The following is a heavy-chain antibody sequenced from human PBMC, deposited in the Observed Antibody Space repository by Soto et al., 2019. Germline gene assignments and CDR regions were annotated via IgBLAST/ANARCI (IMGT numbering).Heavy chain of an antibody. CDR3: ASSKDGSGSFDMDV. D-gene: IGHD3-10*01. CDR1: GGSFSGYY. V-gene: IGHV4-34*01. Sequence: SETLSLTCAVYGGSFSGYYWSWIRQPPGKGLEWIGEINHSGSTNYNPSLKSRVTISVDTSKNQFSLKLSSVTAADTAVYYCASSKDGSGSFDMDVWGKGTTVTVSS. J-gene: IGHJ6*03. CDR2: INHSGST.